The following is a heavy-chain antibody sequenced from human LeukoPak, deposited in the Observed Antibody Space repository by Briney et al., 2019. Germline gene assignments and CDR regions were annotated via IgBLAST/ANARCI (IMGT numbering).Heavy chain of an antibody. CDR1: GFSVSTDGVG. D-gene: IGHD2-15*01. CDR3: AHSSRLPSCSGGNCYYFDY. Sequence: SGPTLVNPTQTLTLTCALFGFSVSTDGVGVGCIRQPPGKALEWLALVFWDNDKRYNSYLKTRLTITMDTSKNQVVLTMTNMDPVDTATYYCAHSSRLPSCSGGNCYYFDYWGRGILVTVSS. CDR2: VFWDNDK. J-gene: IGHJ4*02. V-gene: IGHV2-5*02.